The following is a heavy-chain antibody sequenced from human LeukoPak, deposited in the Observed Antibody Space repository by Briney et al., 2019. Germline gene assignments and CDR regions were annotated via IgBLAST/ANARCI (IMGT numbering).Heavy chain of an antibody. CDR1: GYTFTSYD. CDR2: MNPNSGKT. V-gene: IGHV1-8*01. D-gene: IGHD3-3*01. J-gene: IGHJ4*02. CDR3: ARGEEYYDFWIGYHLYYFYY. Sequence: GASVKVSCKASGYTFTSYDINWVGQATGQGREWMGWMNPNSGKTGNAQKFQGRVTMTSNTSISTAYMELSSLRSEDTPVYYCARGEEYYDFWIGYHLYYFYYWVQGTLVTVSS.